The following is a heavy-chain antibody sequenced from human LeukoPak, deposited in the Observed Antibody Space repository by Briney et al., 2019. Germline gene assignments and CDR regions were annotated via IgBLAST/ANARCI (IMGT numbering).Heavy chain of an antibody. D-gene: IGHD2-2*01. Sequence: SETLSLTCTVSGGSINSGDSYWTWIRQPPGKGLEWIGYIHYSGITYYNPSLKSQVTISVATSKNQFSLKVNSVTAADTAVYYCARDRSASYYLYYGLDVWGQGTTVTVSS. J-gene: IGHJ6*02. V-gene: IGHV4-30-4*01. CDR3: ARDRSASYYLYYGLDV. CDR1: GGSINSGDSY. CDR2: IHYSGIT.